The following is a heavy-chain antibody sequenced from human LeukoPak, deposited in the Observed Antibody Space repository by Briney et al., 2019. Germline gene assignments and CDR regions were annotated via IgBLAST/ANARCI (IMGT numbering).Heavy chain of an antibody. CDR3: ARVAAYTSTWSWFDP. CDR1: GYASTVYF. V-gene: IGHV1-2*02. Sequence: ASVRVSSKASGYASTVYFLHWVRQAPGQGLEWVAYINPDTGGTNSTQTFQGRVTVTRDASISTAYMEMSRLTSDDTAIYYCARVAAYTSTWSWFDPWGQGTLVTVSS. D-gene: IGHD6-13*01. J-gene: IGHJ5*02. CDR2: INPDTGGT.